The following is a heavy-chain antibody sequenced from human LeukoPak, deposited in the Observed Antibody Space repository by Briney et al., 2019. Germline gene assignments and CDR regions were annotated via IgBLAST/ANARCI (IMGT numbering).Heavy chain of an antibody. CDR3: ARRDYGVPFDP. CDR1: GVSISSSSHW. D-gene: IGHD4-17*01. J-gene: IGHJ5*02. Sequence: SETLPLTCTVSGVSISSSSHWWGWIRQPPGRGLEWIGTIYYTGSTYYNPSLKSRVTISADTSRNQFSLKLSSVTAADTAVYYCARRDYGVPFDPWGPGTLVTVSS. CDR2: IYYTGST. V-gene: IGHV4-39*01.